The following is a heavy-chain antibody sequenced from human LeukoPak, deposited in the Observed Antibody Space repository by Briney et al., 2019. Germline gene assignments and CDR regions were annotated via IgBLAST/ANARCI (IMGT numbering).Heavy chain of an antibody. CDR1: GGAISSGGYY. Sequence: SETLSLTCTVSGGAISSGGYYWSWVRQPPGKGLEWIGYIYHSGSTYYNPSLKSRVTISVDRSKNQFSLKLSSVTAADTAVYYCARVAAAAYFDYWGQGTLVTVPS. CDR2: IYHSGST. CDR3: ARVAAAAYFDY. J-gene: IGHJ4*02. D-gene: IGHD6-13*01. V-gene: IGHV4-30-2*01.